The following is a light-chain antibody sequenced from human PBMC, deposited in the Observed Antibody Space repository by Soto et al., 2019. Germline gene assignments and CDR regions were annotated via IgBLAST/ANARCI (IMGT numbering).Light chain of an antibody. V-gene: IGLV2-14*01. CDR1: SSDVGGFDY. CDR2: EVT. Sequence: QSALTQPASVSGSPGQSITISCTGNSSDVGGFDYVSWYQQYPGKGPKLIIYEVTNRPSGVSNRFSGSKSGNTASLTISGLQAEDEATYYCSSYTSSSSLGVFGGGTKVTVL. J-gene: IGLJ3*02. CDR3: SSYTSSSSLGV.